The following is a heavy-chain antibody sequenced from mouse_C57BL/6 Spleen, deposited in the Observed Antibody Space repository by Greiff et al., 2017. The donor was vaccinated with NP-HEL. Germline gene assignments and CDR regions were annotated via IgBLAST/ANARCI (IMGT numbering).Heavy chain of an antibody. Sequence: VQLQQSVAELVRPGASVKLSCTASGFNIKNTYMHWVKQRPEQGLEWIGRIDPANGNTKYAPKFQGKATITADTSSNTAYLQLSSLTSEDTAIYYGARAPSIYYYGSSDKDWYFDGWGTGTTVTVSS. J-gene: IGHJ1*03. V-gene: IGHV14-3*01. CDR1: GFNIKNTY. CDR2: IDPANGNT. D-gene: IGHD1-1*01. CDR3: ARAPSIYYYGSSDKDWYFDG.